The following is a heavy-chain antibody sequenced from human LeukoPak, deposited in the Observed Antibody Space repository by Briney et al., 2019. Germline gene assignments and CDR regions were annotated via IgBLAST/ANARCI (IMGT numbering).Heavy chain of an antibody. D-gene: IGHD6-13*01. Sequence: SETLSLTCTVSGGSISSYYWSWIRQPPGKGLEWIGYIYYSGCTNYNPSLKSRVTISVDTSKNQFSLKLSSVTAADTAVYYCARVYGSSWSAFDYWGQGTLVTVSS. CDR1: GGSISSYY. CDR2: IYYSGCT. V-gene: IGHV4-59*01. CDR3: ARVYGSSWSAFDY. J-gene: IGHJ4*02.